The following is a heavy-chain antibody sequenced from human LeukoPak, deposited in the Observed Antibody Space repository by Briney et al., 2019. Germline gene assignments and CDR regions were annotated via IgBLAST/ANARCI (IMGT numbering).Heavy chain of an antibody. J-gene: IGHJ6*02. V-gene: IGHV3-11*01. CDR3: ARGHYGFDV. CDR1: GFTFSEHY. Sequence: GGSLRLSCAASGFTFSEHYMSWMRQAPGKGLEWVSYIYNSDSTTYYADSVKGRFTMSRDNARNSGYLQMSSLRPEDTAVYYCARGHYGFDVWGQGTTVTVSS. CDR2: IYNSDSTT.